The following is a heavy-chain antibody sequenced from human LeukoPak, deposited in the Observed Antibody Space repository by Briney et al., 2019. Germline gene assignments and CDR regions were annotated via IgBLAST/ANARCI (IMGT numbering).Heavy chain of an antibody. J-gene: IGHJ4*02. V-gene: IGHV1-46*01. Sequence: ASVKVSCKASGYTFTSYYMHWVRQAPGQGLEWMGIINPSGGSTSYAQKFQGRVTMTRDTSTSTVYMELSSLRSEDTAVYYCARATRGYYDSSGYLNWGQGTLVTVSS. CDR3: ARATRGYYDSSGYLN. CDR2: INPSGGST. D-gene: IGHD3-22*01. CDR1: GYTFTSYY.